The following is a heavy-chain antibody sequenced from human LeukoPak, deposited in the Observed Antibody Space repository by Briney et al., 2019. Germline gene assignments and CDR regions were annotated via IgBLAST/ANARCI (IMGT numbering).Heavy chain of an antibody. CDR1: GYTFTSYG. CDR2: ISAYNGNT. CDR3: ARAGRDYYDSSGYYYGY. Sequence: ASVKVSCKASGYTFTSYGISWVRQAPGQGLEWMGWISAYNGNTNYAQKLQGRVTMTTDTSTSTAYMELRSLRSDDTAVYYCARAGRDYYDSSGYYYGYWGQGTLVTVSS. V-gene: IGHV1-18*01. J-gene: IGHJ4*02. D-gene: IGHD3-22*01.